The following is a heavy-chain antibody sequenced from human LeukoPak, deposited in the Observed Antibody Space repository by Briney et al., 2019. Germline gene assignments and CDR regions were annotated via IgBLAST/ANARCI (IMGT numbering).Heavy chain of an antibody. CDR3: ARATGSDGSSALLN. D-gene: IGHD6-6*01. J-gene: IGHJ4*02. CDR2: IYYSGST. CDR1: GGSISSYY. V-gene: IGHV4-59*01. Sequence: PSETLSLTCTVPGGSISSYYWSWIRQPPGKGLEWIGYIYYSGSTNYNPSLKSRVTISVDTSKNQFSLKLSSVTAADTAVYYCARATGSDGSSALLNWGQGTLVTVSS.